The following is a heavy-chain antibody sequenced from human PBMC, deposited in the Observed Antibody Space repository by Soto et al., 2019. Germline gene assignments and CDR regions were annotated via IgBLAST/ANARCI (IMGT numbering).Heavy chain of an antibody. V-gene: IGHV1-18*01. Sequence: QVQLVQSGAEVKKPGASVKVSCKASGYTFTTYGISWVRQAPGQGLERMGWINAYNGNTNYAQKLPGRVTMTTDTSTSTVYMELRSLRSDDTAVYYCARDPVAGTYFDYWGQGTLVTVSS. J-gene: IGHJ4*02. CDR2: INAYNGNT. D-gene: IGHD6-19*01. CDR1: GYTFTTYG. CDR3: ARDPVAGTYFDY.